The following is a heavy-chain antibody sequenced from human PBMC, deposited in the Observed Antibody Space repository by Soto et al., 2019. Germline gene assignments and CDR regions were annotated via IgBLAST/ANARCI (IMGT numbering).Heavy chain of an antibody. CDR1: GGTFSSYA. CDR2: IIPIFGTA. D-gene: IGHD5-12*01. J-gene: IGHJ6*02. Sequence: GASVKVSCKASGGTFSSYAISWVRQAPGQGLEWMGGIIPIFGTANYAQKFQGRVTITADESTSTAYMELSSLRSEDTAVYYCARAPPWMATTHTAQVGHGMDVWGQGTTVTVSS. V-gene: IGHV1-69*13. CDR3: ARAPPWMATTHTAQVGHGMDV.